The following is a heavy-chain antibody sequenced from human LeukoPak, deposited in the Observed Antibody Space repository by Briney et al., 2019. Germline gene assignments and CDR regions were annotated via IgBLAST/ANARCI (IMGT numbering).Heavy chain of an antibody. CDR3: AKAGRHSSSWIDY. CDR2: ISWNSGSR. D-gene: IGHD6-13*01. CDR1: GFIFDDYA. V-gene: IGHV3-9*01. Sequence: GRSLRLSCAASGFIFDDYAMYWVRQAPGKALEWVSSISWNSGSRVYADPVKGRFTISRDNAKNSLYLQMNSLRAEDTALYYCAKAGRHSSSWIDYWGQGTLVTVSS. J-gene: IGHJ4*02.